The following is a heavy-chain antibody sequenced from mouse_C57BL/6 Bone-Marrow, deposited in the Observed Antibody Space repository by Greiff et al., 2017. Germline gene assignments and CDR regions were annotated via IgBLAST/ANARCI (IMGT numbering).Heavy chain of an antibody. CDR2: IDPSDSYT. J-gene: IGHJ4*01. CDR1: GYTFTSYW. V-gene: IGHV1-50*01. CDR3: AILLRYAMDY. D-gene: IGHD1-1*01. Sequence: VQLQQPGAELVKPGASVKLSCKASGYTFTSYWMQWVKQRPGQGLEWIGEIDPSDSYTTYNQKFKGKATLTVDTSSRTAYMQLSSLTSEDSAVYYCAILLRYAMDYWGQGTSVTVSS.